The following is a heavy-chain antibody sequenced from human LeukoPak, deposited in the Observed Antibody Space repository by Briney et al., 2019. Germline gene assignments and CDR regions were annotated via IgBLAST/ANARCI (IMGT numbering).Heavy chain of an antibody. CDR3: ARDFGTTGWHTFDY. Sequence: SQTLSLTCVVSGDSVSSKNGAWDWIRQSPSRGLEWLGRTYYRSKWYKDYAASMEGRMTTSKDTSKNQYSLHLNSVTPDDTAVYYCARDFGTTGWHTFDYWGQGTLVTVSS. CDR1: GDSVSSKNGA. CDR2: TYYRSKWYK. V-gene: IGHV6-1*01. J-gene: IGHJ4*02. D-gene: IGHD6-19*01.